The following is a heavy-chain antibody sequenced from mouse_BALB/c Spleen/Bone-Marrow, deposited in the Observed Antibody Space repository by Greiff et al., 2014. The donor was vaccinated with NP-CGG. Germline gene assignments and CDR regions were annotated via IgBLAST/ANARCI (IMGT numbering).Heavy chain of an antibody. CDR3: ARALTGAWFAY. J-gene: IGHJ3*01. Sequence: LTDSGPELVKPGASVKISCKASGYTFSRYYIHWVKQRPGQGLEWIGWIYPGNVNTKYNEKFKDKATLTADKSSSTAYMQLSSLASEDSAVYFCARALTGAWFAYWGQGTLVTVSA. CDR1: GYTFSRYY. V-gene: IGHV1S56*01. CDR2: IYPGNVNT. D-gene: IGHD4-1*01.